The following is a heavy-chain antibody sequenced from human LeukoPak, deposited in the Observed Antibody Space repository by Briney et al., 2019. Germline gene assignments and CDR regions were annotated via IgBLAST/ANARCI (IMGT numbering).Heavy chain of an antibody. CDR2: MNPNSGNT. D-gene: IGHD5-18*01. Sequence: ASVKVSCKASGYTFTSYDINWVRQATGQGLEWMGWMNPNSGNTGYAQKFQGRVTITTDESMSTAYTELSSLRSEDTAVYYCARAVSDTAMVKGFWYFDLWGRGTLVTVSS. CDR3: ARAVSDTAMVKGFWYFDL. V-gene: IGHV1-8*03. J-gene: IGHJ2*01. CDR1: GYTFTSYD.